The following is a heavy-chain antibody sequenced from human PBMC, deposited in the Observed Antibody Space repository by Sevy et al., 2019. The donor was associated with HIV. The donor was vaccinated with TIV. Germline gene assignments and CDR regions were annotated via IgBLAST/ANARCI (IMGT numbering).Heavy chain of an antibody. CDR3: AKGYGSGSPPDY. V-gene: IGHV3-23*01. J-gene: IGHJ4*02. CDR1: GFIFNSYA. CDR2: ISGSGGST. Sequence: GESLKISCAASGFIFNSYAMTWVRQAPGKGLEWVSGISGSGGSTYYADSVKGRLTISRDNSRNTLYLEMNSLRAGDTAVNYCAKGYGSGSPPDYWGQGTLVTVSS. D-gene: IGHD3-10*01.